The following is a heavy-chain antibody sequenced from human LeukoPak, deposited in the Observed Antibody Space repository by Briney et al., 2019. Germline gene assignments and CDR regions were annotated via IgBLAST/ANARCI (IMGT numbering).Heavy chain of an antibody. CDR3: ARGRVVGVPPGWFDP. J-gene: IGHJ5*02. CDR2: INHSGST. Sequence: SETLSLTCAVYGGSFSGYYWSWIRQPPGKGLEWIGEINHSGSTDYNPSVKSRVIVSVDTSKKYFSLKLSSVTAADTAMYYCARGRVVGVPPGWFDPWGQGTLVTVSS. D-gene: IGHD1-26*01. CDR1: GGSFSGYY. V-gene: IGHV4-34*01.